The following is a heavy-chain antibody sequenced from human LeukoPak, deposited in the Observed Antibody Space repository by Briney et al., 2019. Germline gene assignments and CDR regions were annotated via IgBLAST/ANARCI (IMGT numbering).Heavy chain of an antibody. V-gene: IGHV3-11*04. J-gene: IGHJ4*02. CDR2: ISSSGTTT. CDR3: ARFSGRN. Sequence: PGGSLRLSCAASGFTFSDSYMSWLRQAPGKGLEWVSYISSSGTTTHYAASVKGRFTISRDNAKNSLSLQMGSLRAEDTAVYYCARFSGRNWGQGTLVTVSS. CDR1: GFTFSDSY. D-gene: IGHD2-15*01.